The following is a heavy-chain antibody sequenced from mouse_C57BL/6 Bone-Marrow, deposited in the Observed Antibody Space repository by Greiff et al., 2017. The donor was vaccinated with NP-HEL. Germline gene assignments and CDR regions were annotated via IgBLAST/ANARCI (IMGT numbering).Heavy chain of an antibody. CDR1: GFTFSDYY. Sequence: EVKLVESGGGLVQPGGSLKLSCAASGFTFSDYYMYWVRQTPEKRLEWVAYISNGGGSTYYPDTVKGRFTISRDNAKNTLYLQMSRLKSEDTAMYYCARREVLYDYYAMDYWGQGTSVTVSS. CDR2: ISNGGGST. CDR3: ARREVLYDYYAMDY. J-gene: IGHJ4*01. V-gene: IGHV5-12*01. D-gene: IGHD2-12*01.